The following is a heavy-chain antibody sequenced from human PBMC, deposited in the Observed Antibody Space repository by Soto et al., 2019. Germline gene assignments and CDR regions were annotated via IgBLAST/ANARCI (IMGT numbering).Heavy chain of an antibody. D-gene: IGHD1-1*01. CDR2: INPNSGGT. CDR3: AREPATAKPEGVDF. V-gene: IGHV1-2*02. CDR1: GYTFSNYY. J-gene: IGHJ4*02. Sequence: ASVKVSCKASGYTFSNYYIHWVRQAPGQGLEWMGWINPNSGGTKYAPKFQGGVTMTRDTSITTAYMELSRLRSGDTAVYYCAREPATAKPEGVDFWGQGTLVTVSS.